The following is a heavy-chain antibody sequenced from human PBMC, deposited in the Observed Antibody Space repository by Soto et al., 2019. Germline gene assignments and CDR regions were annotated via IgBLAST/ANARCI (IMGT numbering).Heavy chain of an antibody. V-gene: IGHV1-46*01. Sequence: ASVKVSCKASGYTFTSYYMHWVRQAPGQGLEWMGIINPSGGSTSYAQKFQGRVTMTRDTSTSTVYMELNSLRAEDTAVYYCAKRTARPYFDYWGQGTLVTVSS. CDR2: INPSGGST. J-gene: IGHJ4*02. CDR3: AKRTARPYFDY. CDR1: GYTFTSYY.